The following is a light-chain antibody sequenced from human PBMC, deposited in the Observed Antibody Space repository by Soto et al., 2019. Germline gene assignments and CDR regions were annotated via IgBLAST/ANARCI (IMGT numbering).Light chain of an antibody. J-gene: IGLJ1*01. CDR1: SSNIGSNT. CDR2: NNN. V-gene: IGLV1-44*01. CDR3: AAWDDSLNGLV. Sequence: QSVLTQPPSASGTPGQRVTISCSGSSSNIGSNTVNWYQQLPGTAPKLLIYNNNQRPSGVPARFSGSTSATSASLAISGLQSEDEADYYCAAWDDSLNGLVFGTGTKLTVL.